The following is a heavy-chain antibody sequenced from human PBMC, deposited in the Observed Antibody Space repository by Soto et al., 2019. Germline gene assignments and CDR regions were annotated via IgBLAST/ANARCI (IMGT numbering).Heavy chain of an antibody. CDR1: GGSISSSSYY. Sequence: SETLSLTCTVSGGSISSSSYYWGWIRQPPGKGLEWIGSIYYSGSTYYNPSLKSRVTISVDTSKNQFSLKLSSVTAADTAVYYCARGVVVIMGFDYWGQGTRVTVSS. D-gene: IGHD3-22*01. J-gene: IGHJ4*02. V-gene: IGHV4-39*01. CDR2: IYYSGST. CDR3: ARGVVVIMGFDY.